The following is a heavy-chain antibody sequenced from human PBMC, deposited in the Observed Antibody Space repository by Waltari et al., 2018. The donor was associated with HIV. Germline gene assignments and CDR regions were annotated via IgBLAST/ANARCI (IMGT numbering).Heavy chain of an antibody. V-gene: IGHV1-2*02. CDR3: ARDLPQQRPLAPVGMDV. J-gene: IGHJ6*02. CDR2: INPNSGGT. CDR1: GYTFTGYY. Sequence: QVQLVQSGAEVKKPGASVKVSCTASGYTFTGYYMHWVRQAPGSGLEWMGWINPNSGGTNYAQKFQGRVTMTRDTSISTAYMELSRLRSDDTAVYYCARDLPQQRPLAPVGMDVWGQGTTVTVSS.